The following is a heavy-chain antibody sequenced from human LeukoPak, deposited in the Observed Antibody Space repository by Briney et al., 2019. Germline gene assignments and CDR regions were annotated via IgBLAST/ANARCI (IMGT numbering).Heavy chain of an antibody. J-gene: IGHJ4*02. Sequence: SETLSLTYTVSGGSISSYYWSWIRQPPGKGLEWIGEINHSGSTNYNPSLKSRVTISVDTSKNQFSLKLSSVTAADTAVYYCRSQRKNDYWGQGTLVTVSS. CDR2: INHSGST. D-gene: IGHD6-25*01. V-gene: IGHV4-34*01. CDR1: GGSISSYY. CDR3: RSQRKNDY.